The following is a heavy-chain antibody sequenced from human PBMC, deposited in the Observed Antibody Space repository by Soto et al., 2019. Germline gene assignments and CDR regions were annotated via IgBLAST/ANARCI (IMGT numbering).Heavy chain of an antibody. D-gene: IGHD3-10*01. CDR1: GFTFSSYG. V-gene: IGHV3-33*01. CDR3: AREYYFGSGTIGAFDI. Sequence: GGSLRPSCAASGFTFSSYGMHWVRQAPGKGLEWVAVIWYDGSNKYYADSVKGRFTISRDNSKNTLYLQMNSLRAEDTAVYYCAREYYFGSGTIGAFDIWGQGTMVTVSS. J-gene: IGHJ3*02. CDR2: IWYDGSNK.